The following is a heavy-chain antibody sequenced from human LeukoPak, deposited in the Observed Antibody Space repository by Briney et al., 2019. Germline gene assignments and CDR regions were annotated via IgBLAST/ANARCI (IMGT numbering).Heavy chain of an antibody. CDR2: ISNSGGTI. CDR1: GFTFSSYE. V-gene: IGHV3-48*03. CDR3: AKDSSGWVYFEY. D-gene: IGHD6-19*01. J-gene: IGHJ4*02. Sequence: PGGSLRLSCAASGFTFSSYEMNWARQVPGKGLEGGSYISNSGGTINYAESVKGRFTISRDNAKNSLYLQMTSLRAEDTAVYYCAKDSSGWVYFEYWGQGTLVTVSS.